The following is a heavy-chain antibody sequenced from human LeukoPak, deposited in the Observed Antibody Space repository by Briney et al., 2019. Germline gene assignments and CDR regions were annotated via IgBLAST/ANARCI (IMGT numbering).Heavy chain of an antibody. V-gene: IGHV4-39*07. Sequence: SSETLSLTCSVSGGSISSSNYYWGWIHQPPGKGLEWIGTIYYSGGTFYNPSLKSRVTISIDTSKNQFSLKLSSVTAADTAVYYCATRYDSSGPFDYWGQGTLVTVSS. D-gene: IGHD3-22*01. J-gene: IGHJ4*02. CDR3: ATRYDSSGPFDY. CDR2: IYYSGGT. CDR1: GGSISSSNYY.